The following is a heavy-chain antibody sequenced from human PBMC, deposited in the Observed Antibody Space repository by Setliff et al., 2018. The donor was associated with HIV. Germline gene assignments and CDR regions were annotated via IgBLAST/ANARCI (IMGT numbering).Heavy chain of an antibody. Sequence: SGYSFTTHDINWVRQSPGQGLEWMGWMNPDSGNTFYAQKFKGRVTMTRDTSTNTAYMELSSLTSDDTAVYFCARGSMSMVMFILVSAFDIWGQGTLVTVSS. CDR3: ARGSMSMVMFILVSAFDI. CDR2: MNPDSGNT. J-gene: IGHJ3*02. V-gene: IGHV1-8*02. D-gene: IGHD2-21*01. CDR1: GYSFTTHD.